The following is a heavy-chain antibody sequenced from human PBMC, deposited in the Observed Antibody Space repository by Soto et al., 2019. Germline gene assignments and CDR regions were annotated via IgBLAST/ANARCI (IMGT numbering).Heavy chain of an antibody. CDR1: GFTFSNAW. D-gene: IGHD3-3*01. J-gene: IGHJ4*02. Sequence: GGSLRLSCAASGFTFSNAWINWVRQAPGKGLEWVAVISYDGSNKYYADSVKGRFTISRDNSKNTLYLQMNSLRAEDTAVYYCADSRYWGQGTLVTVS. CDR2: ISYDGSNK. V-gene: IGHV3-30-3*01. CDR3: ADSRY.